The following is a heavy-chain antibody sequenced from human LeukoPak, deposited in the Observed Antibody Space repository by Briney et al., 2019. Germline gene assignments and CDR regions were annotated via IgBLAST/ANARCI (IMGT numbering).Heavy chain of an antibody. D-gene: IGHD6-19*01. CDR3: ARDRENWLGGVAGLDY. V-gene: IGHV4-38-2*02. CDR1: GYSISSNYY. J-gene: IGHJ4*02. Sequence: SETLSLTCTVSGYSISSNYYWGWIRQPPGKGLEWIGNIYHSGSTYYNPSLKSRVTISVDKSKNQFSLKLSSVTAADTAVYYCARDRENWLGGVAGLDYWGQGTLVTVSS. CDR2: IYHSGST.